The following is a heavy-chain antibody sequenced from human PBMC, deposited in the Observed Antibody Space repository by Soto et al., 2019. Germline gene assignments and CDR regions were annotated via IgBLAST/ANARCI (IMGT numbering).Heavy chain of an antibody. CDR3: AREGAATPHGMDV. CDR2: IITIFGTA. D-gene: IGHD6-25*01. CDR1: GGTFSSYA. Sequence: ASVKGSCKDSGGTFSSYAISWVRQAPGQGREWMGGIITIFGTANYAQKFQGRVTITADESTSTAYMELSSPRSEDTAVYYCAREGAATPHGMDVRGQGTTVTVSS. V-gene: IGHV1-69*13. J-gene: IGHJ6*02.